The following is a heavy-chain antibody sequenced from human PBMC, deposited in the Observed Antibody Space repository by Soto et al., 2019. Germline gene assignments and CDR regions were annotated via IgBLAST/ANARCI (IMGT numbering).Heavy chain of an antibody. CDR2: ITSSGSII. J-gene: IGHJ3*02. Sequence: QVQLVESGGGLAKPGGSLRLSCAASGFTFSDYYMSWIRQAPGKGLEWLSYITSSGSIIYYADSVKGRFTISRDNAKNSLYLQMNSLRAVDTAVYYCARGIWDQWLATNDAFDIWGQGTMVTVSS. CDR1: GFTFSDYY. V-gene: IGHV3-11*01. CDR3: ARGIWDQWLATNDAFDI. D-gene: IGHD6-19*01.